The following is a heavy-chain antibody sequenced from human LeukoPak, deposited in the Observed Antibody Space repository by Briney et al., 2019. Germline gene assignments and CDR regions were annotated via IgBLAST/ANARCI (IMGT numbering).Heavy chain of an antibody. V-gene: IGHV1-8*01. Sequence: ASVKVSCKASGYTFTSYDINWVRQATGQGLEWMGWMNPNSGNTGYAQKFQGRVTMTRNTSISTAYMELSSLRSEDTAVYYCASKPHSATSSTGDDSGDFTLDYWGQGTLVTVSS. D-gene: IGHD4-17*01. CDR2: MNPNSGNT. J-gene: IGHJ4*02. CDR1: GYTFTSYD. CDR3: ASKPHSATSSTGDDSGDFTLDY.